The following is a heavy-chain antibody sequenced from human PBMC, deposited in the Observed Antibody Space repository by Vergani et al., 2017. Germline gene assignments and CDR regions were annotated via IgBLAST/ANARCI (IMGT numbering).Heavy chain of an antibody. Sequence: QVQLVQSGAEVKKPGSSVKVSCKASGGTFSSYAISWVRQAPGQGLEWMGRIIPIFGTTNYTQKFQGRVTITADESTSTAYMELSSLRSEDTAVYYCAREGGELVVNDGGNDAFDIWGQGTMVTVSS. J-gene: IGHJ3*02. D-gene: IGHD2-15*01. CDR3: AREGGELVVNDGGNDAFDI. V-gene: IGHV1-69*18. CDR1: GGTFSSYA. CDR2: IIPIFGTT.